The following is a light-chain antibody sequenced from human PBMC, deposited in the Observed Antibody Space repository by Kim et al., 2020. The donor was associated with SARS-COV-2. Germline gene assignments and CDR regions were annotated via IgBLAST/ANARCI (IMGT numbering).Light chain of an antibody. Sequence: HSVTISCDETSNDVGGYNSVSWYQQRQGKAPKLIIYDGTKRPSGVPDRFSASKSGNAASLTVSGLQSEDEADYYCFSYAGNDNWVFGGGTQLTVL. CDR3: FSYAGNDNWV. CDR2: DGT. V-gene: IGLV2-8*01. J-gene: IGLJ3*02. CDR1: SNDVGGYNS.